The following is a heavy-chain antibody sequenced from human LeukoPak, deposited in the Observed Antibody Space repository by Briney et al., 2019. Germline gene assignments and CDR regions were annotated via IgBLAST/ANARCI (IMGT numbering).Heavy chain of an antibody. J-gene: IGHJ4*02. V-gene: IGHV3-33*06. CDR2: IWYDGSNK. Sequence: GGSLRLSCAASGFTFSNYGMHWVRQAPGKGLEWVAVIWYDGSNKYYGDSVKGRFTISRDNSKNTLYLQMNSLRAEDTAVYYCAKELLWFGELLYGGYYFDYWGQGTLVIVSS. CDR3: AKELLWFGELLYGGYYFDY. CDR1: GFTFSNYG. D-gene: IGHD3-10*01.